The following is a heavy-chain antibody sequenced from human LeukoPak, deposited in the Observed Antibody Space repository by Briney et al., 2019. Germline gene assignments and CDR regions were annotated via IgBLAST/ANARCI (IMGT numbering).Heavy chain of an antibody. CDR3: ARRVTVTTDYFDY. J-gene: IGHJ4*02. D-gene: IGHD4-17*01. CDR2: IYHRGSI. CDR1: GGSFSGYY. Sequence: SETLSLTCAVYGGSFSGYYWSWIRQPPGKGLEYIGSIYHRGSIYYNPSLKSRVTISVDTSKNQFSLKLSSVTAADTAVYFCARRVTVTTDYFDYWGQGTLVTVSS. V-gene: IGHV4-34*01.